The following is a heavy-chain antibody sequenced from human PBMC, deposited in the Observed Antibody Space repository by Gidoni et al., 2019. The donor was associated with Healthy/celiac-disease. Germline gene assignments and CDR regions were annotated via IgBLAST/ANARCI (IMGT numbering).Heavy chain of an antibody. CDR2: INHSGST. J-gene: IGHJ5*02. D-gene: IGHD6-6*01. CDR1: GGSFRGYY. CDR3: ARASRGKYSSSNNWFDP. V-gene: IGHV4-34*01. Sequence: QVQLQQWGAGLLKPSETLSLTCAVYGGSFRGYYWSWIRQPPGKGLEWIGEINHSGSTNYNPSLKSRVTISVDTSKNQFSLKLSSVTAADTAVYYCARASRGKYSSSNNWFDPWGQGTLVTVSS.